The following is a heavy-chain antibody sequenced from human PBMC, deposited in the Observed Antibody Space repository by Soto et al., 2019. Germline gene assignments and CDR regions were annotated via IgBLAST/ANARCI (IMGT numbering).Heavy chain of an antibody. J-gene: IGHJ6*02. D-gene: IGHD5-12*01. CDR1: GYTFTSYG. V-gene: IGHV1-18*01. CDR2: ISAYNGKT. CDR3: ARGGDVNYYHGMDV. Sequence: QVQLVQSGGEVKKPGASVKLSCTASGYTFTSYGISWVRQAPGQGLEWMGWISAYNGKTNYAQNVQGRVTMPTXTXTRTAYMDLRSLRSDDTAVYYCARGGDVNYYHGMDVWGQGTTVTVSS.